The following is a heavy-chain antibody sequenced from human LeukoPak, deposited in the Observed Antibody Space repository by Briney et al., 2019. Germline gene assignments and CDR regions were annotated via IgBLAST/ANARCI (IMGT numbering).Heavy chain of an antibody. V-gene: IGHV4-31*03. Sequence: SETLSLTCSVSSDSISSCGYYWIWIRQHPGKGLEWIGNIYYSGSTYYNPSLKSRVTISVDKSKNQFSLKLNSVTAADTAVYYCARGDTAMDRVDYWGQGALVTVSS. CDR1: SDSISSCGYY. CDR3: ARGDTAMDRVDY. CDR2: IYYSGST. D-gene: IGHD5-18*01. J-gene: IGHJ4*02.